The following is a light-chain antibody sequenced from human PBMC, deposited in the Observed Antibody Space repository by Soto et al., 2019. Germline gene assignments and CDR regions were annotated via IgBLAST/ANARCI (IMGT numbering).Light chain of an antibody. Sequence: QSVLTQPPSVSAAPGQRVIISCSGGTSNIGNNYASWYQHLPGTAPKLLMYEDDKRASGFPDRFSGSRSGTSATLGITGLQTGDEADYYCGTWDSRLNAHVFGTGTKSPS. CDR3: GTWDSRLNAHV. J-gene: IGLJ1*01. V-gene: IGLV1-51*02. CDR2: EDD. CDR1: TSNIGNNY.